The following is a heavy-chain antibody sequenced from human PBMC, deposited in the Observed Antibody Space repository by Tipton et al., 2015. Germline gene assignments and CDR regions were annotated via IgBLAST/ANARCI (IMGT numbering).Heavy chain of an antibody. V-gene: IGHV3-21*01. CDR3: ARVGRVQLWSLGWDPYSMDV. Sequence: GSLRLSCAASGFTFGGYNMNWVRRAPGKGLEWVSSISSSSRYISYADSVEGRFTISRENAESSLHLEMNSLRAEDTAVYYCARVGRVQLWSLGWDPYSMDVWGQGTTVTVSS. D-gene: IGHD5-18*01. J-gene: IGHJ6*02. CDR2: ISSSSRYI. CDR1: GFTFGGYN.